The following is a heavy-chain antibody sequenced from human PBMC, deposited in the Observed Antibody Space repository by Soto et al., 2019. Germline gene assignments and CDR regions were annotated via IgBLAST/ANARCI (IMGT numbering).Heavy chain of an antibody. V-gene: IGHV1-46*01. CDR2: INPSGGST. Sequence: ASVKVSCKASGYTFTSYYMHWVRQGPGQGLEWMGIINPSGGSTSIAQKFQGRVTMTRDTSTSTVYMEVSSLRSEDTAVYYCARDPNTTYHYDSSGSYFDYWGQGTLVTSPQ. CDR1: GYTFTSYY. CDR3: ARDPNTTYHYDSSGSYFDY. D-gene: IGHD3-22*01. J-gene: IGHJ4*02.